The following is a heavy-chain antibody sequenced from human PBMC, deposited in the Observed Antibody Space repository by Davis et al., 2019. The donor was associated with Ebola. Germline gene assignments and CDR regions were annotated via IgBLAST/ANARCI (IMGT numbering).Heavy chain of an antibody. CDR3: ARGGRSLFYYYYGMDV. CDR1: GFTFSSYA. V-gene: IGHV3-64*01. J-gene: IGHJ6*02. CDR2: ISSNGGST. D-gene: IGHD1-26*01. Sequence: PGGSLRLSCAASGFTFSSYAMHWVRQAPGKGLEYVSAISSNGGSTYYANSVKGRFTISRDNSKNTLYLQMGSLRAEDMAVYYCARGGRSLFYYYYGMDVWGQGTTVTVSS.